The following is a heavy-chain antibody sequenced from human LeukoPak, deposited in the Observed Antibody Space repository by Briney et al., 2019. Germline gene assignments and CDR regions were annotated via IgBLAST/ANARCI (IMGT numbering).Heavy chain of an antibody. D-gene: IGHD5-18*01. CDR2: IYYSGST. V-gene: IGHV4-59*08. J-gene: IGHJ4*02. CDR3: ARHEGGYSYGLFDY. Sequence: SETLSLTCTVSGGSISSYYWSWIRQPPGKGLEWIGYIYYSGSTNYNPSLKSRVTISVDTSKNQFSLKLSSVTAADTAVYYCARHEGGYSYGLFDYWGQGTLVTVSS. CDR1: GGSISSYY.